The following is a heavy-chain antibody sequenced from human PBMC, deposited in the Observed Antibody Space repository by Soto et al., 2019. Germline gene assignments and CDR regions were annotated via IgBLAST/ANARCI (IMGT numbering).Heavy chain of an antibody. CDR3: ARGLTTGVHY. Sequence: GASVKVSCKASGYSFTGLDINWVRQTTGQGLEWMGWMEPSSGRTGYAQKFQGRVTMTRDTSINTAYMELSSLTSDDTAFYYCARGLTTGVHYSGQGTLVTLSS. CDR2: MEPSSGRT. V-gene: IGHV1-8*01. J-gene: IGHJ4*02. CDR1: GYSFTGLD. D-gene: IGHD4-17*01.